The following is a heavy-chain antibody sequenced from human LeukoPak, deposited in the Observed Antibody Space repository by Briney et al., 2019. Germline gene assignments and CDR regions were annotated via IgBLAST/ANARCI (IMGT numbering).Heavy chain of an antibody. CDR3: AKAPYDFWSGYPPCAFDI. CDR1: GFTLSSYA. CDR2: ISGSGGST. V-gene: IGHV3-23*01. Sequence: GGSLRLSCAASGFTLSSYAMSWVRQAPGKGLEWVSAISGSGGSTYYADSVKGRFTISRDNSKNTLYLQMNSLRAEDTAVYYCAKAPYDFWSGYPPCAFDIWGQGTMVTVSS. J-gene: IGHJ3*02. D-gene: IGHD3-3*01.